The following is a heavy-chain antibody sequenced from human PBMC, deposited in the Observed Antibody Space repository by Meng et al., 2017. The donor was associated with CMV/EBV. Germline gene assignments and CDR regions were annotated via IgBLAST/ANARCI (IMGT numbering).Heavy chain of an antibody. D-gene: IGHD1-14*01. CDR2: INPNSGGT. CDR3: ARWGRGLTAAHYGMDV. CDR1: GYTFTGYY. Sequence: ASVKVSCKASGYTFTGYYMHWVRQAPGQGLEWMGWINPNSGGTNYAQKFQGRVTMTRDTSISTAYMELSRLRSDDTAVYYCARWGRGLTAAHYGMDVGGPGSTVTVSS. J-gene: IGHJ6*02. V-gene: IGHV1-2*02.